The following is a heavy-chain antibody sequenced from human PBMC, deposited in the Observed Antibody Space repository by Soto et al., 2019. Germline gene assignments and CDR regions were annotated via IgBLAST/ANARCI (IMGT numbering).Heavy chain of an antibody. CDR2: ISYDGSNK. D-gene: IGHD5-12*01. J-gene: IGHJ4*02. CDR1: GFTFSSYA. Sequence: QVQLVESGGGVVQPGRSLRLSCAASGFTFSSYAMHWVRQAPGKGLEWVAVISYDGSNKYYADSVKGRFTISRDNSKNTLYLQMNSLRADDTAVYYCARAEGIVAARHFDYWGQGTLVTVSS. V-gene: IGHV3-30-3*01. CDR3: ARAEGIVAARHFDY.